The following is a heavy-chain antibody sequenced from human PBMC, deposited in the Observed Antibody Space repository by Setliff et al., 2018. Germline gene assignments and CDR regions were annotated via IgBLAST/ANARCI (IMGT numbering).Heavy chain of an antibody. CDR1: GDSISGSHYY. J-gene: IGHJ4*02. CDR3: RLWSHNYRNDY. D-gene: IGHD3-16*01. Sequence: SETLSLTCSVSGDSISGSHYYWVWMRQPPGKRLEWIGSTYYNGTAYYNPSLQSRVAISVDTSKNYFSLDVSSVTAADTAVYYCRLWSHNYRNDYWGQGTVVTVS. V-gene: IGHV4-39*02. CDR2: TYYNGTA.